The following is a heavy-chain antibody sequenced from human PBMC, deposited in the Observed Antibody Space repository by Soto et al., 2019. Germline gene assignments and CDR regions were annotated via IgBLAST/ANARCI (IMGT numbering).Heavy chain of an antibody. CDR2: IYTSGST. CDR3: ARRGLLSGSGWYYWYFDL. J-gene: IGHJ2*01. V-gene: IGHV4-4*07. Sequence: QVQLQESGPGLVKPSETLSLTCTVSGGSISSYYWSWIRQPAGKGLEWIGRIYTSGSTNYNPSLKSRVTMSVDTSKNQFSLKRSSVTAADTAVYYWARRGLLSGSGWYYWYFDLWGRGTLVTVSS. D-gene: IGHD6-19*01. CDR1: GGSISSYY.